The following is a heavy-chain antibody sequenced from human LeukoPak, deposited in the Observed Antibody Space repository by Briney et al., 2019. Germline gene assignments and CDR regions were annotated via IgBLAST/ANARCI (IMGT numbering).Heavy chain of an antibody. V-gene: IGHV3-48*01. CDR3: ARAPDLIAVAGTGWFDP. J-gene: IGHJ5*02. CDR1: GFTFGSYS. D-gene: IGHD6-19*01. Sequence: GGSLRLSCAASGFTFGSYSMNWVRQAPGKGLEGVSYISSSSSTIYYADSVKGRFTISRDNAKNSLYLQMNSLRAEDTAVYYCARAPDLIAVAGTGWFDPWGQGTLVTVSS. CDR2: ISSSSSTI.